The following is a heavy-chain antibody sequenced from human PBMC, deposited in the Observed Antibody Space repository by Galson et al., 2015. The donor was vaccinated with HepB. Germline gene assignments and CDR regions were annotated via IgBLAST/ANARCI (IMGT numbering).Heavy chain of an antibody. Sequence: TFTGYYMHWVRQAPGQGLEWMGWINPNSGGTNYAQKFQGRVTMTRDTSISTAYMELSRLRSDDTAVYYCASPGGEQWLKVYYWGQRVLVSASP. D-gene: IGHD6-19*01. V-gene: IGHV1-2*02. CDR3: ASPGGEQWLKVYY. J-gene: IGHJ4*02. CDR2: INPNSGGT. CDR1: TFTGYY.